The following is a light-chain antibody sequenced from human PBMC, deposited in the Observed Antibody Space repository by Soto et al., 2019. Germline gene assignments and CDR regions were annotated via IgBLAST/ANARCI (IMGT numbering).Light chain of an antibody. Sequence: EIVLTQSPGTLSLSPGERAILSCRASQSVSSNFLVWYQQKPGQAPRLLIYAASSRATGIPDRFSGSGSGTDFTLTISRLESEDFAVYYCQQYGSSRLTFGGGTKVEIK. J-gene: IGKJ4*01. CDR3: QQYGSSRLT. CDR1: QSVSSNF. CDR2: AAS. V-gene: IGKV3-20*01.